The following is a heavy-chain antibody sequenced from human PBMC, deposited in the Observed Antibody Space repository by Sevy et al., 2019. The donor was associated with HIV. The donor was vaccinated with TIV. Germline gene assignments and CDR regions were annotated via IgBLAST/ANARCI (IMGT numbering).Heavy chain of an antibody. D-gene: IGHD2-2*01. CDR2: IIPIFGTA. V-gene: IGHV1-69*13. CDR3: ARDIVVVVPAAFAEYYYGMDV. CDR1: GGTFSSYA. J-gene: IGHJ6*02. Sequence: ASVKVSCKASGGTFSSYAISCVRQAPGQGLEWMGGIIPIFGTANYAQKFQGRVTITADESTSTAYMELSSLRSEDTAVYYCARDIVVVVPAAFAEYYYGMDVWGQGTTVTVSS.